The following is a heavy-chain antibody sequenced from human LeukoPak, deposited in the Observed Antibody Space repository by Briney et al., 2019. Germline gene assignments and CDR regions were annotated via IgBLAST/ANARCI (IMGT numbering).Heavy chain of an antibody. V-gene: IGHV1-24*01. CDR1: GYTLTELS. D-gene: IGHD3-3*01. J-gene: IGHJ4*02. CDR2: FDPEDGET. Sequence: ASVKVSCKVSGYTLTELSMHWVRQAPGKGLEWMGGFDPEDGETIYAQKFQGRVTMTEDTSTDTAYMELSSLRSEDTAVYYCATDFRITILGVVTHKDTDYWGQGTLVTVSS. CDR3: ATDFRITILGVVTHKDTDY.